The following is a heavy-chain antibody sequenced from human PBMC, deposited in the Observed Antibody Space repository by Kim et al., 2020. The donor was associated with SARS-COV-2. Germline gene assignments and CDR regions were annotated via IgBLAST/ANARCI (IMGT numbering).Heavy chain of an antibody. J-gene: IGHJ4*02. D-gene: IGHD2-2*01. CDR1: GGSFSGYY. CDR3: ARGFATVVVPAAPWNFDY. Sequence: SETLSLTCAVYGGSFSGYYWSWIRQPPGKGLEWIGEINHSGSTNYNPSLKSRVTISVDTSKNQFSLKLSSVTAADTAVYYCARGFATVVVPAAPWNFDYWGQGTLVTVSS. CDR2: INHSGST. V-gene: IGHV4-34*01.